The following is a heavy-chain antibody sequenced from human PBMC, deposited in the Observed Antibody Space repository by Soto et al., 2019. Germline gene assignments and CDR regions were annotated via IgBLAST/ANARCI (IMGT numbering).Heavy chain of an antibody. V-gene: IGHV1-69*01. CDR1: GGTFSSYA. CDR3: ARRIQLWSYGMDF. J-gene: IGHJ6*02. CDR2: IIPIFGTA. D-gene: IGHD5-18*01. Sequence: QVQLVQSGAEVKKPGSSVKVSCKASGGTFSSYAISWVRQAPGQGLEWMGGIIPIFGTANYAQKFQGRVTINADESTSTAYMELISLRSEDTAVYYCARRIQLWSYGMDFWGQGTPVPVSS.